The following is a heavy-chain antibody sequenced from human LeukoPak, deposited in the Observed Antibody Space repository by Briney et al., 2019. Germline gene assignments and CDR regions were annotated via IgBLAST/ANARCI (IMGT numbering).Heavy chain of an antibody. CDR1: DLSLSTPAVG. CDR3: VHRQWYSGSGTFGGSVKTSAFFDH. D-gene: IGHD3-10*01. CDR2: IYWDDDK. Sequence: SGPTLVKPTQALTLTCTFSDLSLSTPAVGVGWIRQPPEKALEWLALIYWDDDKRYSPSLKNRLTITKDTSKNQVVLTMTNMSPVDTATYYCVHRQWYSGSGTFGGSVKTSAFFDHWGQGALVTVSS. V-gene: IGHV2-5*02. J-gene: IGHJ4*02.